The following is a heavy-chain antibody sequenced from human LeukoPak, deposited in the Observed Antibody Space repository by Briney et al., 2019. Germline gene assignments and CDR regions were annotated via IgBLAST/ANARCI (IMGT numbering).Heavy chain of an antibody. CDR1: GGSISSYY. CDR3: AREGGSYRFFDY. J-gene: IGHJ4*02. V-gene: IGHV4-4*07. CDR2: IHTNGNT. Sequence: SETLSLTCTVSGGSISSYYWSWILQPAGKGLEWIGRIHTNGNTNFHPSLKSRATMSADTSKNQFSLNVSSVTAADTAVYYCAREGGSYRFFDYWGQGTLVSVS. D-gene: IGHD1-26*01.